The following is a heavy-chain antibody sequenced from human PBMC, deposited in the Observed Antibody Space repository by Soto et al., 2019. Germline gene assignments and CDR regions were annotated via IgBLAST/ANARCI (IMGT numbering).Heavy chain of an antibody. V-gene: IGHV3-43*01. D-gene: IGHD3-10*01. Sequence: PGGSLRLSCAASGVTFDDYTMHWVRQAPGKGLEWVSLISWDGGSTYYADSVKGRFTISRDNSKNSLYLQMNSLRTEDTALYYCAKDSVPGQRGSYPYWGQRSLVTV. CDR3: AKDSVPGQRGSYPY. CDR1: GVTFDDYT. CDR2: ISWDGGST. J-gene: IGHJ4*02.